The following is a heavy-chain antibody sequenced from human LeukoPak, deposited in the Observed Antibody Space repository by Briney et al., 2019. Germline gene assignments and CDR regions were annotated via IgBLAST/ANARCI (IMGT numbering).Heavy chain of an antibody. Sequence: GGSLRLSCAASGFTFSSYGMHWVRQAPGKGLEWVAFIWEEESNKNYADSVKGRFTISRDNSKDTLYLQMNSLRAEDTAVYYCAKVGSGWYDIDYWGQETLVTVSS. CDR3: AKVGSGWYDIDY. J-gene: IGHJ4*02. CDR1: GFTFSSYG. D-gene: IGHD6-19*01. V-gene: IGHV3-30*02. CDR2: IWEEESNK.